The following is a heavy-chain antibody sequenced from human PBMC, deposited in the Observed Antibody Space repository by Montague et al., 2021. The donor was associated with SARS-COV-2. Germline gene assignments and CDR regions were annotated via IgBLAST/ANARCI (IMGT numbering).Heavy chain of an antibody. D-gene: IGHD4-17*01. J-gene: IGHJ4*02. CDR2: IYWDDDK. CDR3: VHSYADYLFDY. V-gene: IGHV2-5*02. Sequence: PTQTLTLTCSFSGFSLRTSGVGVGWIRQPPGKALEWLAVIYWDDDKRYSPSLKSRLTITKDTSKNQVVLTMTNMDPVDTATYYCVHSYADYLFDYWGQGTLVSVSS. CDR1: GFSLRTSGVG.